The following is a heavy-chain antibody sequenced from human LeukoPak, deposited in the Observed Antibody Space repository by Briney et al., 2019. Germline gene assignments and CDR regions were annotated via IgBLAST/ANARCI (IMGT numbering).Heavy chain of an antibody. Sequence: SETLSLTCAVYGGSFSGYYWSWIRQPPGKGLEWIGEINHSGSTNYNPSPKSRVTISVDTSKNQFSLKLSSVTAADTAVYYCARGRFRNKNYVWGSYRGFDYFDYWGQGTLVTVSS. CDR1: GGSFSGYY. CDR3: ARGRFRNKNYVWGSYRGFDYFDY. V-gene: IGHV4-34*01. D-gene: IGHD3-16*01. CDR2: INHSGST. J-gene: IGHJ4*02.